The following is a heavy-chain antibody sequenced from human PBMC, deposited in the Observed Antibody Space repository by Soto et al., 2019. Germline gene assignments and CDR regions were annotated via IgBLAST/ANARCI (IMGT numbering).Heavy chain of an antibody. CDR3: ASSSSSWPTYFDY. D-gene: IGHD6-13*01. J-gene: IGHJ4*02. CDR1: GGTFSSYA. CDR2: IIPIFGTA. Sequence: SVKVSCKASGGTFSSYAISWVRQAPGQGLEWMGGIIPIFGTANYAQKFQGRVTITADKSTSTAYMELSSLRSEDTAVYYCASSSSSWPTYFDYWGQGTLVTVSS. V-gene: IGHV1-69*06.